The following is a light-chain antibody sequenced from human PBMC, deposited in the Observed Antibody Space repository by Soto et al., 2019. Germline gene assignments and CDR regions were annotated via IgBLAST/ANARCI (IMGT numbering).Light chain of an antibody. CDR1: SSEVGGYKY. V-gene: IGLV2-11*01. CDR3: CSYAGSYTYV. Sequence: QSLLTQPRSVSGSPGQSVTISCTGTSSEVGGYKYVSWYQQHPGKAPKLMIYDVSKRPSGVPDRFSGSKSGNTASLTISGLQAEDEADYYCCSYAGSYTYVFGTGTKVTVL. CDR2: DVS. J-gene: IGLJ1*01.